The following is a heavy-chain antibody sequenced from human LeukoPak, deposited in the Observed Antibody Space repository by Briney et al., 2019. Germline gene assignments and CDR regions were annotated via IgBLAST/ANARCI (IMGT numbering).Heavy chain of an antibody. CDR1: GFTVSSNY. Sequence: GGSLRLSCAASGFTVSSNYMSWVRQAPGKGLELVSVIYSGGSTFYADSVKGRFSISRDNSNNTLYLQMNSLRAADKAVYYCASARGSHYGPLGDWGQGTLVTVSS. D-gene: IGHD5-18*01. CDR2: IYSGGST. J-gene: IGHJ4*02. CDR3: ASARGSHYGPLGD. V-gene: IGHV3-53*01.